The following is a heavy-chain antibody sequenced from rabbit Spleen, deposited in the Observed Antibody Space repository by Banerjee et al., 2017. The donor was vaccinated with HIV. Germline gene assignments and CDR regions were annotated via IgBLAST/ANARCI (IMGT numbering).Heavy chain of an antibody. D-gene: IGHD1-1*01. J-gene: IGHJ6*01. CDR2: IAGDSSGFT. V-gene: IGHV1S45*01. CDR1: GFSFSDRDV. Sequence: QEQLVESGGGLVKPEGSLTLTCEASGFSFSDRDVMCWVRQAPGKGLEWIACIAGDSSGFTYSATWAKGRFTCSKTSSTTVTLQMTSLTVADTATYFCARDTATSFSTYGMDLWGPGTLVTVS. CDR3: ARDTATSFSTYGMDL.